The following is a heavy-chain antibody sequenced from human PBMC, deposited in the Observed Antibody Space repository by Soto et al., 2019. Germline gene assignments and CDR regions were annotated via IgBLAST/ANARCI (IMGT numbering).Heavy chain of an antibody. Sequence: GGSLRLSCAASGFTFSSYGMHWVRQAPGKGLEWVAVISYDGSNKYYADSVKGRFTISRDNSKNTLYLQMNSLRAEDTAVYYCAKEPLTNYDILTGYYAMYYFDYWGQGTLDTVSS. D-gene: IGHD3-9*01. CDR2: ISYDGSNK. J-gene: IGHJ4*02. CDR1: GFTFSSYG. CDR3: AKEPLTNYDILTGYYAMYYFDY. V-gene: IGHV3-30*18.